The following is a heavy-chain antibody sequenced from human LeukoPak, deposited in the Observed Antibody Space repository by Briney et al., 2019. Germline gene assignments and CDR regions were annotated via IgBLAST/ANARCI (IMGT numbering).Heavy chain of an antibody. CDR2: FDPEDGET. CDR1: GYTLTELS. CDR3: ATEYGRSLGFAVAGPPGWYFDL. V-gene: IGHV1-24*01. D-gene: IGHD6-19*01. J-gene: IGHJ2*01. Sequence: ASVKVSCKVSGYTLTELSMHWVRQAPGKGLEWMGDFDPEDGETIYAQKFQGRVTMTEDTSTDTAYMELSSLRSEDTAVYYCATEYGRSLGFAVAGPPGWYFDLWGRGTLVTVSS.